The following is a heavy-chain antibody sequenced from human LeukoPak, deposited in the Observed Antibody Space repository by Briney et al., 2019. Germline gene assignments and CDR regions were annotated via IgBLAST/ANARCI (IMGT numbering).Heavy chain of an antibody. CDR1: GGSFSGYY. CDR3: ARFHDSSGYYPKYYFDY. V-gene: IGHV4-34*01. Sequence: SETLSLTCAVYGGSFSGYYWSWIRQPPGKGLEWIGEINHSGSTNHNPSLKSRVTISVDTSKNQFSLKLSSVTAADTAVYYCARFHDSSGYYPKYYFDYWGQGTLVTVSS. CDR2: INHSGST. J-gene: IGHJ4*02. D-gene: IGHD3-22*01.